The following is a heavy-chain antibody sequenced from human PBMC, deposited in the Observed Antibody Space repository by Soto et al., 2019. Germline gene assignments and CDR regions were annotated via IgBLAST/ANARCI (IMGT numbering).Heavy chain of an antibody. Sequence: EVQLLESGGGLVQPGGSLRLSCAASGFTFSSYAMSWVRQAPGKGLEWVSAISGSGGSTYYADSVKGRFTISRDNSKNTLYLQINSLRAEDTAVYYCAKSPYGSGSYFVYWGQGTLVTVSS. J-gene: IGHJ4*02. CDR1: GFTFSSYA. CDR3: AKSPYGSGSYFVY. V-gene: IGHV3-23*01. D-gene: IGHD3-10*01. CDR2: ISGSGGST.